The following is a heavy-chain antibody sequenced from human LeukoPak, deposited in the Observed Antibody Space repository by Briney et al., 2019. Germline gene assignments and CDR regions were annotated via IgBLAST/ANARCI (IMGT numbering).Heavy chain of an antibody. D-gene: IGHD4-17*01. CDR3: ARDLGDSDAFDI. V-gene: IGHV3-11*01. CDR2: ISRSGSTI. Sequence: PGGSLRLSCAASGFTFSDYYMSWIRQAPGQGLEWVSYISRSGSTIYYADSVKGRFTISRDNAKNSLYLQMNSLRAEDTAVYYCARDLGDSDAFDIWGQGTMVTVSS. CDR1: GFTFSDYY. J-gene: IGHJ3*02.